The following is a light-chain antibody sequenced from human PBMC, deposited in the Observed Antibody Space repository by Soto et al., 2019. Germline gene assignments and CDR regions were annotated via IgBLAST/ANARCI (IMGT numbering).Light chain of an antibody. CDR3: QQYGSSRWT. CDR1: QSVSSSY. V-gene: IGKV3-20*01. J-gene: IGKJ1*01. CDR2: GAS. Sequence: VLTHSPSPLSLPPAYRATSSCRASQSVSSSYLAWYQQKPGQAPRLLIYGASSRATGIPDRFSGSGPGTDFTLTISRLEPEDFAVYYCQQYGSSRWTFGQGTKVDIK.